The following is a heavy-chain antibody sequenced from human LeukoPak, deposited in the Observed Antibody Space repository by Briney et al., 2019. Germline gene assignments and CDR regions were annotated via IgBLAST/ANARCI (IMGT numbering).Heavy chain of an antibody. J-gene: IGHJ4*02. CDR3: ARDPGGVYYYDSSGSVRFDY. CDR1: GYPFTSSD. V-gene: IGHV1-18*01. CDR2: ISAYNGNT. Sequence: ASVKVSCKASGYPFTSSDISWVRQAPGQGLEWMGWISAYNGNTNYAQKLQGRVTMTTDTSTSTAYMELRSLGSDDTAVYYCARDPGGVYYYDSSGSVRFDYWGQGTLVTVSS. D-gene: IGHD3-22*01.